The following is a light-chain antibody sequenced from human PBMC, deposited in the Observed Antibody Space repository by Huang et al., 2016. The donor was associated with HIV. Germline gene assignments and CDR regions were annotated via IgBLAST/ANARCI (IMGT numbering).Light chain of an antibody. CDR1: QNINGH. V-gene: IGKV1-39*01. CDR3: QQSSTPPST. J-gene: IGKJ2*01. CDR2: ATS. Sequence: EIQMTQSPSSLSASVGDRVTITCRTSQNINGHLNWYQQRPGKAPKLRLYATSSLHTGVPSRFSGSGSGTHFTLTISSLQSEDFATYYCQQSSTPPSTFGQGTKLEIK.